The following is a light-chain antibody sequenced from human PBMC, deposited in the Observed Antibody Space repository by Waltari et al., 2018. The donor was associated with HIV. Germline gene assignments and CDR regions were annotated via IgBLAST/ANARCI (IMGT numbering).Light chain of an antibody. J-gene: IGLJ2*01. CDR2: RDT. Sequence: SYELTQPPSLSVSPGQTAGITCSGDVLSRQYSYWYRQKPGQAPVMVMYRDTERPSGIAGRFSGSKSGTTVTLTIGAVQAEDEADYYCQSGDNSGPHVVFGGGTTLTVL. V-gene: IGLV3-25*03. CDR1: VLSRQY. CDR3: QSGDNSGPHVV.